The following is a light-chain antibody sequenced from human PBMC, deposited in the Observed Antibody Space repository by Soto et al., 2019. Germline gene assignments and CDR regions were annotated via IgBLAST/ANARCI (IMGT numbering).Light chain of an antibody. Sequence: EIVLTQSPATLTLSPGERATVSCRARPSVSSYLAWYQQKPGQAPRLLIYDASNRATGIPATFSGSGCGTDFTLTISSLDPEDFAVYYCQQRRNWPPWTFGQGTKVDIK. J-gene: IGKJ1*01. CDR3: QQRRNWPPWT. V-gene: IGKV3-11*01. CDR1: PSVSSY. CDR2: DAS.